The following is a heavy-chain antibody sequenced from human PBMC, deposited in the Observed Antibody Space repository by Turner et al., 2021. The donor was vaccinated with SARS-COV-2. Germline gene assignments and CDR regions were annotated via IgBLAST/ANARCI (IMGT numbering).Heavy chain of an antibody. Sequence: QLVQSGTAMMRPGASVKISCQTSGSFFTGHYIHWVRQAQGQGLEWMGWINPHGDGTGNERKFQERVTMTRDTSTSTVYMKVRGLTSDDTAVYFCARDGGFGVGWLDPWGQGTAVIVSS. J-gene: IGHJ5*02. V-gene: IGHV1-2*02. CDR1: GSFFTGHY. CDR3: ARDGGFGVGWLDP. D-gene: IGHD3-10*01. CDR2: INPHGDGT.